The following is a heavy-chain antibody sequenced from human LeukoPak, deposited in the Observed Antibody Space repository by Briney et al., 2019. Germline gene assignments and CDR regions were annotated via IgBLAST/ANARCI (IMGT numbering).Heavy chain of an antibody. CDR1: GFTFSSYE. CDR2: ISSSGSTI. D-gene: IGHD3-22*01. Sequence: CLRPSPAPSGFTFSSYEMNTVRQAPGHRRGWCSYISSSGSTIYYADSVKGRFTISRDNAKNSLYLQMNSLRAEDTAVYYCAGNNYYDSSAGVGYWGQGTLVTVSS. CDR3: AGNNYYDSSAGVGY. J-gene: IGHJ4*02. V-gene: IGHV3-48*03.